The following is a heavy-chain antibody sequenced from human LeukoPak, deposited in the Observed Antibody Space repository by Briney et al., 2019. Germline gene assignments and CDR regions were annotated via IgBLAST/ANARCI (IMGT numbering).Heavy chain of an antibody. D-gene: IGHD3-22*01. CDR1: GFTFSSSW. CDR3: ARGDYYDSSGYGDY. CDR2: ISGSSSYI. V-gene: IGHV3-21*01. Sequence: GGSLRLSCVASGFTFSSSWMSWVRQAPGKGLEWVSSISGSSSYIFYADSVKGRFTISRDNAKNSLYLQMNSLRAEDTAVYYCARGDYYDSSGYGDYWGQGTLVTVSS. J-gene: IGHJ4*02.